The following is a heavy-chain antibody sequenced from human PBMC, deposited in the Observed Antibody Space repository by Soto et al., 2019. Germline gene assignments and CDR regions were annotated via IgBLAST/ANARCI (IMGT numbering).Heavy chain of an antibody. CDR3: AGPPELTRIYYYYGMDV. J-gene: IGHJ6*02. D-gene: IGHD1-7*01. Sequence: PVKVSCKASGGTFSSYVISWVRQAPGQGLEWMGGIIPIFGTANYAQKFQGRVTITADESTSTAYMELSSLRSEDTAVYYCAGPPELTRIYYYYGMDVGGQGTTVTVSS. CDR1: GGTFSSYV. V-gene: IGHV1-69*13. CDR2: IIPIFGTA.